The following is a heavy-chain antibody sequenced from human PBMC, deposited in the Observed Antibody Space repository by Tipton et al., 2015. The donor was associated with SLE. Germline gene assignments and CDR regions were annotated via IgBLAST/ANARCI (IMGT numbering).Heavy chain of an antibody. J-gene: IGHJ5*02. CDR1: GFAFSTSA. CDR2: TSSSSSYI. V-gene: IGHV3-21*03. CDR3: AREQTGTGWFDP. Sequence: SLRLSCAASGFAFSTSAMHWVRQAPGKGLEWLSYTSSSSSYIFYADSVKGRFIISRDNAKNSLYLQMNSLRAEDTAVYYCAREQTGTGWFDPWGQGTLVTVSS. D-gene: IGHD3-10*01.